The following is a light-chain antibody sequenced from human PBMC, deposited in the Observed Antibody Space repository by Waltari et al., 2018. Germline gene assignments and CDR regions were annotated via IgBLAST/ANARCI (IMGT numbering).Light chain of an antibody. CDR3: SSYTSTDTWV. V-gene: IGLV2-14*03. Sequence: QSALTQPASVSGSPGQSITLSCTVTSSDIGTYNYVSWYQQHPGKAPKLMIYAVSNRPSGVSNRFSASKSGNTVSLTISGLQAEDEADYYCSSYTSTDTWVFGGGTKLTVL. CDR2: AVS. CDR1: SSDIGTYNY. J-gene: IGLJ3*02.